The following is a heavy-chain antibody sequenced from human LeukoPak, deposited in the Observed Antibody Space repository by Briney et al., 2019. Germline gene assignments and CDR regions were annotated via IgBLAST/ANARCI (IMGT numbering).Heavy chain of an antibody. CDR1: GYTFTCYY. D-gene: IGHD3-16*01. J-gene: IGHJ5*02. CDR3: ARASFWESPINWFDP. Sequence: ASVKVSCKASGYTFTCYYMHWVRQAPGQGLEWMGWIYPNSGGTNYAQKFQGRVTVTRDTSISTAYMELTGLTSDDTAVYYCARASFWESPINWFDPWGQGTLVTVSS. V-gene: IGHV1-2*02. CDR2: IYPNSGGT.